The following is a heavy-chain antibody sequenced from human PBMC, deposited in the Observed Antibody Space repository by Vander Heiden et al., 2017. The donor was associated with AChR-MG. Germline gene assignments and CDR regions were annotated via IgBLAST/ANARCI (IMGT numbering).Heavy chain of an antibody. Sequence: EVQLVESGGGLVQPGGSLRLPCAASGFPSRSYGMSWVRQAPGKGLEWVANIKQDGSEKYYVDSVKGRFTISRDNAKNSLYLQMNSLRAEDTAVYYCARDSGSSSWPHYYGMDVWGQGTTVTVSS. CDR2: IKQDGSEK. CDR1: GFPSRSYG. V-gene: IGHV3-7*01. CDR3: ARDSGSSSWPHYYGMDV. D-gene: IGHD6-13*01. J-gene: IGHJ6*02.